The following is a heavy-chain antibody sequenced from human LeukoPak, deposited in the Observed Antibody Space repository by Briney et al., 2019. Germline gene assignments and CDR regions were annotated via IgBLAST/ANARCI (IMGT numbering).Heavy chain of an antibody. CDR1: GFTFDDYA. D-gene: IGHD3-10*01. CDR3: AKIGTVVRRKGVVDFDY. Sequence: PGGSLRLSCAASGFTFDDYAMHWVRQAPGKGLEWVSGISWNSGSIGYADSVKGRFTISRDNAKNSLYLQMNSLRAEDTALYYCAKIGTVVRRKGVVDFDYWGQGTLVTVSS. J-gene: IGHJ4*02. CDR2: ISWNSGSI. V-gene: IGHV3-9*01.